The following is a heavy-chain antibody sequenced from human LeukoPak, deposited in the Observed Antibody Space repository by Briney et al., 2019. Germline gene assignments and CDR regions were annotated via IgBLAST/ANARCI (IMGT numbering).Heavy chain of an antibody. V-gene: IGHV1-69*06. Sequence: SVKVSCKASGGTFSSYAISWVRQAPGQGLEWMGGIIPIFGTANYAQKFQGRVTITADKSTSTAYMELSSLRSEDTAVYYCASREGYCSGGSCYSVGGRYYYYMDVWGKGTTVTVSS. J-gene: IGHJ6*03. CDR3: ASREGYCSGGSCYSVGGRYYYYMDV. CDR1: GGTFSSYA. CDR2: IIPIFGTA. D-gene: IGHD2-15*01.